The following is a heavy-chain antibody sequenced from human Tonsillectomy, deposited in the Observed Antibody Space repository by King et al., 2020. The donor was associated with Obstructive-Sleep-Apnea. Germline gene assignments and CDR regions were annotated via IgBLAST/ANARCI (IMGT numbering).Heavy chain of an antibody. V-gene: IGHV5-51*01. CDR2: IYPGDSDT. Sequence: VQLVESGAGVRKPGESLKISCKGSGYSFSTYWIGWVRQMPGKGLEWMGIIYPGDSDTRYSPSFQGQVTISADKSISTAYLQWNSLRASDTAMYYCARPLRSGGYLWAFEYWGQGTLVTVSS. CDR3: ARPLRSGGYLWAFEY. J-gene: IGHJ4*02. CDR1: GYSFSTYW. D-gene: IGHD1-26*01.